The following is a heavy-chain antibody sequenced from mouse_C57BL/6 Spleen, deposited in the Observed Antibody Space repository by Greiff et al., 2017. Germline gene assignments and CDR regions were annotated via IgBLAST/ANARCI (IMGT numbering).Heavy chain of an antibody. J-gene: IGHJ4*01. CDR2: IDPSDSET. D-gene: IGHD3-2*02. V-gene: IGHV1-52*01. CDR3: AREDSSGPGAMGD. Sequence: QVQLQQPGAELVRPGSSVKLSCKASGYTFTSYWMHWVKQRPIQGLEWIGNIDPSDSETHYNQKFKDKATLTVDKSSSTAYMQLSSLTSEDSAVYYCAREDSSGPGAMGDWGQGTSVTVSS. CDR1: GYTFTSYW.